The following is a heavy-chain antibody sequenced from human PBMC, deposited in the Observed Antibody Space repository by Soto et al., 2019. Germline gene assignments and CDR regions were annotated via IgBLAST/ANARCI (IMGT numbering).Heavy chain of an antibody. CDR2: IIPIFGTA. CDR1: GGTFSIYA. J-gene: IGHJ4*02. Sequence: SVKVSCKDSGGTFSIYAIIWVRQAPGQGLEWMGGIIPIFGTANYAQKLQGRVTMTTDTSTSTAYMELRSLRSDDTAVYYCARGITGTTAFDYWGQGTLVTVSS. V-gene: IGHV1-69*05. CDR3: ARGITGTTAFDY. D-gene: IGHD1-20*01.